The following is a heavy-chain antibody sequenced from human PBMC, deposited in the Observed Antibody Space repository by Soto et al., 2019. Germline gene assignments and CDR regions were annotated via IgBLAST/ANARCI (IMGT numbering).Heavy chain of an antibody. J-gene: IGHJ4*02. Sequence: QITLKESGPTLVKPTQTLTLTCTFSGFSLTTSGVGVGWIRQPPGKALEWLALIYWDDIERYSPSLKSRLTITKDTSKNQVVLTMTNMDPVDTATYYCAHRERLSSGWRPFDYWGQGTLVTVSS. CDR3: AHRERLSSGWRPFDY. CDR1: GFSLTTSGVG. CDR2: IYWDDIE. D-gene: IGHD6-19*01. V-gene: IGHV2-5*02.